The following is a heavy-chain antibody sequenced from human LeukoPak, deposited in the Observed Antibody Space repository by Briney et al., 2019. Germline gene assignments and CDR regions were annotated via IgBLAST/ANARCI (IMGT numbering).Heavy chain of an antibody. Sequence: PSETLSHTCTVSGGSINNGGYYWSWIRQHPGKGLEWIGYIYYSGSSYYNPSLRSRVTISVDTSKNHFSLKLSSVTAADTAVYYCARNRDGYNSFDYWGQGTLVTVSS. CDR3: ARNRDGYNSFDY. V-gene: IGHV4-31*03. D-gene: IGHD5-24*01. CDR1: GGSINNGGYY. CDR2: IYYSGSS. J-gene: IGHJ4*02.